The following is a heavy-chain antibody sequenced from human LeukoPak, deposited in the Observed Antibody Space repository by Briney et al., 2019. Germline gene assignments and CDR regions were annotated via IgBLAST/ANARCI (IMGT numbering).Heavy chain of an antibody. D-gene: IGHD4-17*01. V-gene: IGHV4-59*08. J-gene: IGHJ4*02. Sequence: SSEALSLTCTVSGVSISSYYWSWIRQSPGKGLEWIGHIYYSRSPNYNPSLKSRVTISVDTSKNQFSLKLSSVTAADTAVYYCAMTFYGDGDYWGQGTLVTASS. CDR2: IYYSRSP. CDR1: GVSISSYY. CDR3: AMTFYGDGDY.